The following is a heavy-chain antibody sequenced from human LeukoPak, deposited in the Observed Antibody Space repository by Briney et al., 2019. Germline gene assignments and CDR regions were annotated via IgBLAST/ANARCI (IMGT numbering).Heavy chain of an antibody. J-gene: IGHJ6*03. CDR3: ARHPSSGWGYYYYYMDV. CDR1: GGSISSGSYY. D-gene: IGHD6-19*01. CDR2: IYTSGST. V-gene: IGHV4-61*02. Sequence: SETLSLTCTVSGGSISSGSYYWSWIRQPAGKGLEWIGRIYTSGSTNYNPSLKSRVTISVDTSKNQFSLKLSSVTAADTAVYYCARHPSSGWGYYYYYMDVWGKGTTVTISS.